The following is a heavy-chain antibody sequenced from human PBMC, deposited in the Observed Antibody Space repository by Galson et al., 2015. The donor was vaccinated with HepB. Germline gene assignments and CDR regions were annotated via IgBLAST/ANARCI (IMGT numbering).Heavy chain of an antibody. CDR1: GLTFSSYA. CDR3: AKAGGQLRLGESHFDY. J-gene: IGHJ4*02. CDR2: ISGSGGST. Sequence: SLRLSCAASGLTFSSYAMSWVRQAPGKGLEWVSAISGSGGSTYYADSVKGRFTISRDNSKNTLYLQMNSLRAEDTAVYYCAKAGGQLRLGESHFDYWGQGTLVTVSS. V-gene: IGHV3-23*01. D-gene: IGHD3-16*01.